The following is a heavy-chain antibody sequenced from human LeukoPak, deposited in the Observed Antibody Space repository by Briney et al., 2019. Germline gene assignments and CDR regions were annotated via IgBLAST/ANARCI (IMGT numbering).Heavy chain of an antibody. D-gene: IGHD3-16*01. V-gene: IGHV4-39*01. CDR3: ARHYSPIWGMYYGLDV. Sequence: SETLSLTCSVSGGSVTTTSYHWGWIRQPPGKGLEWIASISYSGTTYKSSSIKSRITISVDTSKNEVSLKLSSVTVAETAVYYCARHYSPIWGMYYGLDVWGQGTTVTVFS. CDR2: ISYSGTT. J-gene: IGHJ6*02. CDR1: GGSVTTTSYH.